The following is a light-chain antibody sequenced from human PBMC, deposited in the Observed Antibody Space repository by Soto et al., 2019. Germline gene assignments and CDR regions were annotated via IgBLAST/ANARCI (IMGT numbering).Light chain of an antibody. V-gene: IGLV2-8*01. J-gene: IGLJ2*01. CDR3: SSYAGSNNLV. CDR2: EVT. Sequence: QSVLTQPPSASGSPGQSVTISCTGTSSDVGGYNYVSWYQQHPGKAPKLMIHEVTKRPSGVPDRFSGSKSGNTASLTVSGLQAEDEADYYCSSYAGSNNLVFGGGTKLTVI. CDR1: SSDVGGYNY.